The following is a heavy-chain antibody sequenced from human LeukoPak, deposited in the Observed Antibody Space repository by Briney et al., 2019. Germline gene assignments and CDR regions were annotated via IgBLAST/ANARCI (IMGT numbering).Heavy chain of an antibody. Sequence: PSETLSLTCTVSGGSISSYYWSWIRQPAGKGLEWIGRIYTSGSTNYNPSLKSRVTMSVDTSKNQFSLKLSSVTAADTAVYYCARDTTCGGYCYTYYYYGMDVWGQGTTVTVSS. J-gene: IGHJ6*02. V-gene: IGHV4-4*07. CDR1: GGSISSYY. D-gene: IGHD2-21*02. CDR3: ARDTTCGGYCYTYYYYGMDV. CDR2: IYTSGST.